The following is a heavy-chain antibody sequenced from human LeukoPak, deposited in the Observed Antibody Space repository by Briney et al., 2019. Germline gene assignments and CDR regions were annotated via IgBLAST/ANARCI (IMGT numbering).Heavy chain of an antibody. CDR3: AKMAAADPYTNSPLRPFDSTVHWDY. Sequence: GGSLRLSCAASGFTFSDYGMHWVRQAPGRGLEWVTSTWYDGSNKWYADSVRGRFTISRGNSKNTLYLQMNSLRVEDTAVYYCAKMAAADPYTNSPLRPFDSTVHWDYWGQGTLVTVSS. J-gene: IGHJ4*02. CDR1: GFTFSDYG. D-gene: IGHD2/OR15-2a*01. CDR2: TWYDGSNK. V-gene: IGHV3-33*06.